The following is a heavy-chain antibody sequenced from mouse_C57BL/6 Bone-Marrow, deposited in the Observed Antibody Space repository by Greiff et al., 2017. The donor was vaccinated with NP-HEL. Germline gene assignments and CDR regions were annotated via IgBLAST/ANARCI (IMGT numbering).Heavy chain of an antibody. V-gene: IGHV1-53*01. J-gene: IGHJ4*01. Sequence: QVQLQQPGTELVKPGASVKLSCKASGYTFTSYWMPWVKQRPGQGLEWIGNINPSNGGTNYNEKFKSKATLTVDKSSSTAYMQLSSLTSEDSAVYYCARSGLRFLYAMDYWGQGTSVTVSS. CDR3: ARSGLRFLYAMDY. CDR2: INPSNGGT. CDR1: GYTFTSYW. D-gene: IGHD1-1*01.